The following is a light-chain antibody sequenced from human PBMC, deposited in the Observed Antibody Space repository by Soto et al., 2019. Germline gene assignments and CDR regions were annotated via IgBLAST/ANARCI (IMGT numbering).Light chain of an antibody. CDR2: SNN. Sequence: QSVLTQPPSASGTPGQRVTISCSGSSSKIGSNTVNWYQQLPGPAPKLPIYSNNQRPSGVPDRFSGSKSGTSASLAISGLQSEDEADYYCAAWDDSLFVVFGGGTKLTVL. CDR1: SSKIGSNT. V-gene: IGLV1-44*01. J-gene: IGLJ2*01. CDR3: AAWDDSLFVV.